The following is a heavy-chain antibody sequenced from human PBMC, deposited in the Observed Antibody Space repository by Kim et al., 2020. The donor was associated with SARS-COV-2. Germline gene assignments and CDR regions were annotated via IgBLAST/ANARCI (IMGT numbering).Heavy chain of an antibody. CDR2: IYYSGST. D-gene: IGHD6-13*01. CDR1: GGSISSSSYY. J-gene: IGHJ4*02. Sequence: SETLSLTCTVSGGSISSSSYYWGWIRQPPGKGLEWIGSIYYSGSTYYNPSLKSRVTISVDTSKNQFSLKLSSVTAADTAVYYCARISSSWYRFDYWGQGT. V-gene: IGHV4-39*07. CDR3: ARISSSWYRFDY.